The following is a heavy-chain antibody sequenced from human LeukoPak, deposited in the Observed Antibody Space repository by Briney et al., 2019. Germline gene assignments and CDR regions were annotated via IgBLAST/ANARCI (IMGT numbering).Heavy chain of an antibody. D-gene: IGHD4-17*01. J-gene: IGHJ4*02. CDR1: GFTFNSYA. Sequence: GGSLRLSCAASGFTFNSYAMSWVRQAPGKGLEWVSAISGSGGSTYYADSVKGRFTISRDNSKNTLYLQMDSLRAEDTAVYYCAKDREFRYGDFPFDYWGQGTLVTVSS. V-gene: IGHV3-23*01. CDR2: ISGSGGST. CDR3: AKDREFRYGDFPFDY.